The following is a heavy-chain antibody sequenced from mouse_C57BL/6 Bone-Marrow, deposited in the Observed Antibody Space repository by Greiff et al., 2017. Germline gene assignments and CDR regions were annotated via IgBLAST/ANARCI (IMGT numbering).Heavy chain of an antibody. CDR2: IYPRSGNT. Sequence: VQLQESGAELARPGASVKLSCKASGYTFTSYGISWVKQRTGQGLEWIGEIYPRSGNTYYNDKFKGKATLTADKSSSTAYMELRSLTSEDSAVYFCAIPLYYYGSPLDYWGQGTTLTVSS. V-gene: IGHV1-81*01. D-gene: IGHD1-1*01. CDR1: GYTFTSYG. J-gene: IGHJ2*01. CDR3: AIPLYYYGSPLDY.